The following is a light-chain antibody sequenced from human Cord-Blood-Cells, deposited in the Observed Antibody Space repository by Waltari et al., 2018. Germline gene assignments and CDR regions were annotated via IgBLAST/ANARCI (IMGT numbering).Light chain of an antibody. J-gene: IGKJ2*01. Sequence: EIVLTQSPGTLSLSPGERATLSCRASQSVSSSYLAWYQHKPGQAPRLLIYGASSRATGIPDRFRGSGSGTDFTLTISRLEPEDFAVYYCQQYGSSLYTFGQGTKLEIK. V-gene: IGKV3-20*01. CDR3: QQYGSSLYT. CDR1: QSVSSSY. CDR2: GAS.